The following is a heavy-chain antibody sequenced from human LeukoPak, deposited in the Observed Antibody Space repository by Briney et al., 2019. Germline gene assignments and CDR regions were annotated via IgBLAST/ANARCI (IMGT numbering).Heavy chain of an antibody. V-gene: IGHV4-39*07. CDR3: ARGARGWFDN. Sequence: SETLSLTCTVSGGSISSSSYYWGWIRQPPGKGLEWIGRIYYSGSNYYNPSLKSRVTISVDTSKNQFSLKLSSVTAADTAVYYCARGARGWFDNWAEEPLVPVSS. CDR2: IYYSGSN. J-gene: IGHJ4*02. CDR1: GGSISSSSYY. D-gene: IGHD6-19*01.